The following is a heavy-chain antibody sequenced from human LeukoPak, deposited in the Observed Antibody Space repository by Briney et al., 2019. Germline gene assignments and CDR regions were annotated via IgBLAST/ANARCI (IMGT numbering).Heavy chain of an antibody. J-gene: IGHJ3*02. V-gene: IGHV1-46*01. Sequence: ASLKGFCKASGYNFTSYYMHWGLQAPGQGLEWMGIINPSGGTTSYAQKFQGRVTMTRDTSTSTVYMELSSLRSEDTAVYYCARGWNSNAFDIWGQGTMVTVSS. CDR2: INPSGGTT. CDR3: ARGWNSNAFDI. D-gene: IGHD1-7*01. CDR1: GYNFTSYY.